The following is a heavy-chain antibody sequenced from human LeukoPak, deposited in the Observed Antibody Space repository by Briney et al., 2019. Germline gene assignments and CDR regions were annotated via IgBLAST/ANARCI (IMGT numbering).Heavy chain of an antibody. CDR2: INPNSGGA. J-gene: IGHJ4*02. Sequence: ASVNVSCKASGYTFTDYFMHWVRQAAGQGLEWMGWINPNSGGANYAQKFQGRVTMTRDTSINTAYMELSRLRYDDTALYYCARGQSLNDYWGQGTLVTVSS. CDR1: GYTFTDYF. CDR3: ARGQSLNDY. V-gene: IGHV1-2*02.